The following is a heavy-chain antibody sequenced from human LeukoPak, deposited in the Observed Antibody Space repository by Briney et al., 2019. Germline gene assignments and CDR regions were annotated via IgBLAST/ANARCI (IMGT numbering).Heavy chain of an antibody. CDR1: GFTFSDYC. V-gene: IGHV3-11*01. Sequence: GGYLRLSCAASGFTFSDYCMSWIRQAPGKGLEWVSYISSSGSTIYYADSVKGRFTISRDNAKNSLYLQMNSLRAEDTSVYYCARASLMVYAPNDYWGQGTLVTVSS. D-gene: IGHD2-8*01. CDR2: ISSSGSTI. CDR3: ARASLMVYAPNDY. J-gene: IGHJ4*02.